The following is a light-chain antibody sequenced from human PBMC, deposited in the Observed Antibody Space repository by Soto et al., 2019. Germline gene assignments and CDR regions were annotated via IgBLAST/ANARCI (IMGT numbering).Light chain of an antibody. CDR2: ASS. J-gene: IGKJ5*01. CDR1: QTISNS. V-gene: IGKV1-39*01. Sequence: DIQMTQSPSSLSASVGDRVTITCRASQTISNSLNWYQQRPGKAPNLLIYASSILQSGAPPRFSGSGSGTEFTLTINSLQPEDFATYYCQQTDSIPITFGQGTRLEMK. CDR3: QQTDSIPIT.